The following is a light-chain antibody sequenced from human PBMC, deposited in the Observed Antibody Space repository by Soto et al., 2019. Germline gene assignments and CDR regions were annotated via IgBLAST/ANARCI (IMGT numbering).Light chain of an antibody. Sequence: QSVLTQPPSVSAAPGQKVTISCSGSNSNIGNNYLSWYQHLPGTAPKLLIYNTDQRPSGIPDRFSASRSATSATLDITGLQTGDEADYFCATWDTSLSAVVFGGGTKVTVL. V-gene: IGLV1-51*01. J-gene: IGLJ3*02. CDR1: NSNIGNNY. CDR3: ATWDTSLSAVV. CDR2: NTD.